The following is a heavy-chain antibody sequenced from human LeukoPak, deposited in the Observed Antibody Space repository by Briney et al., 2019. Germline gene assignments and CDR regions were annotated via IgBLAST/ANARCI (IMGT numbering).Heavy chain of an antibody. V-gene: IGHV4-39*01. CDR1: GGSISSSSDY. D-gene: IGHD5-12*01. Sequence: TSETLSLTCTVSGGSISSSSDYWGWIRQPAGKGLEWIGSIYYSGSTSYNPSLKSRVTISVDTSKNQFSLKLSSVTAADTAVYYCARHPIVATIQNAFDIWGQGTMVTVSS. J-gene: IGHJ3*02. CDR2: IYYSGST. CDR3: ARHPIVATIQNAFDI.